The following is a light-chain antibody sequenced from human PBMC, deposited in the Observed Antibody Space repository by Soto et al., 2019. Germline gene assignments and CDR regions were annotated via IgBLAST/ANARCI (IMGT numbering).Light chain of an antibody. J-gene: IGLJ3*02. Sequence: QSVLTQPRSVSGSPGQSVTISCTGTSSDVGGYNYVSWYQQHPGKAPKLMIYDVTKRPSGVPDRFSGSKSGNTASLTISGLPAEDEDDYYCCSYAGSYTWVFGGGTKLTVL. V-gene: IGLV2-11*01. CDR3: CSYAGSYTWV. CDR1: SSDVGGYNY. CDR2: DVT.